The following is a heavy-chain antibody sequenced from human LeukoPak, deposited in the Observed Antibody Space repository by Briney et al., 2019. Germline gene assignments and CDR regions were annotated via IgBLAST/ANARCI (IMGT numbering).Heavy chain of an antibody. J-gene: IGHJ4*02. V-gene: IGHV3-15*01. CDR3: TTDPISSSSLYLFDY. Sequence: GRSLRLSCAASGFTFSNAWMSWVRQAPGKGLEWVGRIKSKTDGATTDYAAPVKGRLHISRDESKNTLYLQMNSLKTQDTTVYYCTTDPISSSSLYLFDYWGQGTLVTVS. CDR1: GFTFSNAW. D-gene: IGHD6-13*01. CDR2: IKSKTDGATT.